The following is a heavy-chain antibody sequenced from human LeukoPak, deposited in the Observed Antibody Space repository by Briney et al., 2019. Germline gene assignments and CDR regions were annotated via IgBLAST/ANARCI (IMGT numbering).Heavy chain of an antibody. CDR3: ARTRFGQGGAFDI. CDR2: ISSSSSYI. Sequence: GGSLRLSCAASGFAFSSYSMNWVRQAPGKGLEWVSSISSSSSYIYYADSVKGRFTISRDNAKNSLYLQMNSLRAEDTAVYYCARTRFGQGGAFDIWGQGTMVTVSS. V-gene: IGHV3-21*01. J-gene: IGHJ3*02. CDR1: GFAFSSYS. D-gene: IGHD3-10*01.